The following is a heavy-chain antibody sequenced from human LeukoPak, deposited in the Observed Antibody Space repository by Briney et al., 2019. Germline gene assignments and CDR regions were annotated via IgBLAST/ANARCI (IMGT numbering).Heavy chain of an antibody. CDR2: IYPGDSDT. CDR3: ASLTVYSSGWSHDY. Sequence: GESLKISCKGSGYSFTRNWIGWVRQMPGKGLEWMGIIYPGDSDTRYSPSFQGQVTISADKSISAAYLQWSSLKASDTAMYYCASLTVYSSGWSHDYWGQGTLVTVSS. V-gene: IGHV5-51*01. D-gene: IGHD6-19*01. J-gene: IGHJ4*02. CDR1: GYSFTRNW.